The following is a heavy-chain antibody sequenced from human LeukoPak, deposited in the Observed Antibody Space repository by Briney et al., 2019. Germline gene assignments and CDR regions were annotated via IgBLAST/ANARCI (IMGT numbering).Heavy chain of an antibody. V-gene: IGHV3-23*01. D-gene: IGHD6-13*01. CDR1: GFTFSSFG. CDR3: AKSGYSSSWSIYYFDY. Sequence: PGGSLRLSCAASGFTFSSFGMSWVRQAPGKGLEWVSAISGSGRSTYYADSVKGRFTISRDNSKNTLHLQMNSLRAADTAVYYCAKSGYSSSWSIYYFDYWGQGTLVTVSS. J-gene: IGHJ4*02. CDR2: ISGSGRST.